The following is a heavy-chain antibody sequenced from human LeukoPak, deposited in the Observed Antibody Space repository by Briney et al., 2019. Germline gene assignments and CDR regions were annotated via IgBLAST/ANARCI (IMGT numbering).Heavy chain of an antibody. J-gene: IGHJ4*02. CDR3: ARFPRY. CDR1: GDSISSHY. CDR2: IYDSGST. Sequence: ASETLSVTCTVSGDSISSHYWSWIRQPPGKGLEWIGYIYDSGSTNYNPSLKSRVTISVDTSKNQFSLKLSSVTAADTAVYYCARFPRYWGQGILVTVSS. V-gene: IGHV4-59*11.